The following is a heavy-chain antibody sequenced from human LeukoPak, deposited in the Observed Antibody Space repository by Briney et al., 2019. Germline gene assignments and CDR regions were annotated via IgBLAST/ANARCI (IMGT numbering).Heavy chain of an antibody. J-gene: IGHJ3*02. Sequence: SETLSLTCTVSGDSISSSYWSWIRQPPGKGLEWIGYIYYSGSTYYNPSLKSRVTISIDTSKNQFSLKLSSVTAADTAVYYCARDANADAFDIWGQGTMVTVSS. CDR1: GDSISSSY. CDR2: IYYSGST. CDR3: ARDANADAFDI. V-gene: IGHV4-59*12.